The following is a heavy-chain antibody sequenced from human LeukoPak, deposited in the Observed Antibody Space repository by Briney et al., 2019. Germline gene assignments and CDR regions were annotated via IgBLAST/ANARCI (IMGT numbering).Heavy chain of an antibody. CDR2: ISYDGSNK. V-gene: IGHV3-30*18. Sequence: GGSLRLSCAASGFTFSSYSMNWVRQAPGKGLEWVAVISYDGSNKYYADSVKGRFTISRDNSKNTLYLQMNSLRAEDTAVYYCANAYDYVWGSYRYSGEYFDYWGQGTLVTVSS. CDR3: ANAYDYVWGSYRYSGEYFDY. J-gene: IGHJ4*02. CDR1: GFTFSSYS. D-gene: IGHD3-16*02.